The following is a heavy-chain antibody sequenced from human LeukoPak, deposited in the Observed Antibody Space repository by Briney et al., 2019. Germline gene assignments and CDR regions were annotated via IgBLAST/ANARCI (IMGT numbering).Heavy chain of an antibody. V-gene: IGHV3-30*18. J-gene: IGHJ4*02. Sequence: GGSLRPSCAASASTFTSYGTHWVRQAPGKGLEWVAVISYDGSNKYYADSVKGRFTISRDNSKNTLYLQMNSLRAEDTAVYYCAKDGLYGSGSLHYWGQGTLVTVSS. D-gene: IGHD3-10*01. CDR2: ISYDGSNK. CDR1: ASTFTSYG. CDR3: AKDGLYGSGSLHY.